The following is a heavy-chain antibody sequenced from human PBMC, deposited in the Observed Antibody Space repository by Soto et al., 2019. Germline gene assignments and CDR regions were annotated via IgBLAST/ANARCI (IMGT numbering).Heavy chain of an antibody. CDR1: GFTFSSYA. Sequence: GGSLRLSCAASGFTFSSYAMHWVRQAPGKGLEWVAVISYDGSNKYYADSVKGRFTISRDNSKNTLYLQMNSLRAEDTAVYYCARSSGGSYYNLDYWGQGTLVTVSS. D-gene: IGHD1-26*01. J-gene: IGHJ4*02. V-gene: IGHV3-30-3*01. CDR3: ARSSGGSYYNLDY. CDR2: ISYDGSNK.